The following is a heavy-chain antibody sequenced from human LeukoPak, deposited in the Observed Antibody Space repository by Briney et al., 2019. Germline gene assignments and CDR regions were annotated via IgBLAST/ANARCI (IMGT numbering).Heavy chain of an antibody. Sequence: PSETLSLTCAVYGGSFSGYYWSWIRQPPGKGLEWIGEINHSGSTDYNPSLKGRVTISVDTSKNQFSLKLSSVTAADTAVYYCARLMYPDVLFDYWGQGTLVTVSS. CDR2: INHSGST. CDR1: GGSFSGYY. J-gene: IGHJ4*02. D-gene: IGHD2-8*01. CDR3: ARLMYPDVLFDY. V-gene: IGHV4-34*01.